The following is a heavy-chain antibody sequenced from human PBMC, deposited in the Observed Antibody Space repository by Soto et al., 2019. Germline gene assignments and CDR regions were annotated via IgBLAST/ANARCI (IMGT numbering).Heavy chain of an antibody. D-gene: IGHD3-10*01. CDR1: GGSISSYY. V-gene: IGHV4-59*08. CDR3: ARLYGSGMGGFDF. Sequence: PSETLSLTCTVSGGSISSYYWSWIRQPPGKGLEWIGNINYSGSTNYYPSLKSRVTISVDTSKNQISLELGSVTAADTALYYCARLYGSGMGGFDFWGHGTLVTVSS. J-gene: IGHJ4*01. CDR2: INYSGST.